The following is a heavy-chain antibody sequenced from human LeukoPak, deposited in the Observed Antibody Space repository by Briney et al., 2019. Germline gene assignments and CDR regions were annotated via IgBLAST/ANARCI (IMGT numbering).Heavy chain of an antibody. Sequence: AGSLRLSCAASGFTFNIFWMSWVRQAPGKGLEWVANIKHDGSEEYYGDSVRGRFTISRDNAKNSLILQMNSLRGEDTAVYYCARALGNSTGDYWGQGTLVTVSS. V-gene: IGHV3-7*04. CDR1: GFTFNIFW. CDR2: IKHDGSEE. CDR3: ARALGNSTGDY. J-gene: IGHJ4*02. D-gene: IGHD7-27*01.